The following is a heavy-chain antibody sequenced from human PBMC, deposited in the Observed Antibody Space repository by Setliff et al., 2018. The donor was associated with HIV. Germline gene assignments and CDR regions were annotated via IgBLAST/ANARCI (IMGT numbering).Heavy chain of an antibody. CDR1: GASLNSGSYF. D-gene: IGHD3-9*01. Sequence: SETLSLTCTVSGASLNSGSYFWSWVRQPAGKGLEWIGRIYTSGDTNYNPSLKSRVTISMDTSEKQFSLKLRSVTAADTAVYYCAREAEQDYDVVTETLVEGAYIQFWGQGSLVTVSS. CDR3: AREAEQDYDVVTETLVEGAYIQF. J-gene: IGHJ1*01. CDR2: IYTSGDT. V-gene: IGHV4-61*02.